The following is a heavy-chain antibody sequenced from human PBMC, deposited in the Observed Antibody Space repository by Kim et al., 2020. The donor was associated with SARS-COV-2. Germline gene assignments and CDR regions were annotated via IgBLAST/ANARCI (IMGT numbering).Heavy chain of an antibody. D-gene: IGHD2-15*01. Sequence: ASVKVSCKTSGYTFTSYDINWVRQATGQGLEWMGWMNPNSGNTGYAQKFQGRVTMTRNTSISTAYMELSSLRSEDTAVYYCARDCSGGSCYDGMDVWGQGTTVTVSS. CDR3: ARDCSGGSCYDGMDV. J-gene: IGHJ6*02. CDR2: MNPNSGNT. V-gene: IGHV1-8*01. CDR1: GYTFTSYD.